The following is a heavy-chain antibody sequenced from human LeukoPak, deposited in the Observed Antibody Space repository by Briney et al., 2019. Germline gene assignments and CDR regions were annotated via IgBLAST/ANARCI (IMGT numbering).Heavy chain of an antibody. CDR3: AGCPLFGELYY. J-gene: IGHJ4*02. Sequence: PGGSLRLSCAASGFTFSDHYMDWVRQAPGKGLEWVGRIRNKANSYTTDYAASVKGRFTVSRDDSKDSLYLQMNSLKTEDTAIYYCAGCPLFGELYYWGQGTLVTVSS. D-gene: IGHD3-10*01. V-gene: IGHV3-72*01. CDR1: GFTFSDHY. CDR2: IRNKANSYTT.